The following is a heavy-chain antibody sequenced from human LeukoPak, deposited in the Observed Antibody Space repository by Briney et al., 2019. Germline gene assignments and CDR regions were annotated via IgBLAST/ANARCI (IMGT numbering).Heavy chain of an antibody. Sequence: VSSVKVSCKASGGTFSSYAISWVRQAPGQGLEWMGGIIPIFGTANYAQKFQGRVTITADKSTSKAYMELCSLRSEDTAVYYCVRDYYDCSGYYYFDYWGQGTLVTVSS. CDR2: IIPIFGTA. J-gene: IGHJ4*02. CDR3: VRDYYDCSGYYYFDY. CDR1: GGTFSSYA. V-gene: IGHV1-69*06. D-gene: IGHD3-22*01.